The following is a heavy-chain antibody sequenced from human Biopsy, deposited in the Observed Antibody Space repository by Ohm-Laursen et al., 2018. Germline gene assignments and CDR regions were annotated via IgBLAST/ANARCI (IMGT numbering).Heavy chain of an antibody. J-gene: IGHJ4*02. V-gene: IGHV4-34*01. Sequence: TLSLTCSVYGGSFSGYYWSWIRQPPGKGLEWIGEMNHGGSTNYNSSLKSRVTISVYTSKNQFSLKLNSVTAADTAVYYCARGSNWNDWSFDYWGKGTVVTVPS. D-gene: IGHD1-20*01. CDR1: GGSFSGYY. CDR3: ARGSNWNDWSFDY. CDR2: MNHGGST.